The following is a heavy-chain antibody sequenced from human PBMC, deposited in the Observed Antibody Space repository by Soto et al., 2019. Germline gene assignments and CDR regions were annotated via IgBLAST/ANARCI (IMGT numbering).Heavy chain of an antibody. J-gene: IGHJ6*02. Sequence: GESLKISCKGSGYSFTSYWISWVRQMPGKGLEWMGRIDPSDAYTNYSPSFQGHVTISADKSSSTAYLQWSSLKAWDTAMYYCARHPSCSSTSCYTEYYYYVMDVWGQGTTVTGS. CDR2: IDPSDAYT. CDR1: GYSFTSYW. D-gene: IGHD2-2*02. CDR3: ARHPSCSSTSCYTEYYYYVMDV. V-gene: IGHV5-10-1*01.